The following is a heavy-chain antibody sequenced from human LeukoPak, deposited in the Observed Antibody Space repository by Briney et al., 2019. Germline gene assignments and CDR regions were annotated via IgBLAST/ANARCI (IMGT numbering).Heavy chain of an antibody. CDR2: IRGSGGTT. CDR1: GFTFTTYA. CDR3: AKDWSNYGSGSNYYFDY. V-gene: IGHV3-23*01. D-gene: IGHD3-10*01. J-gene: IGHJ4*02. Sequence: GGSLRLSCAASGFTFTTYAMSWVRQAPGKGLEWVSAIRGSGGTTYYADSVKGRFTISRDNAKNSLYLQMDSLRAEDTALYYCAKDWSNYGSGSNYYFDYWGQGTLVTVSS.